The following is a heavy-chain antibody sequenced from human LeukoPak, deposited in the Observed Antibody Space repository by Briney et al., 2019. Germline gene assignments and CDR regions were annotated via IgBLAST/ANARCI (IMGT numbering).Heavy chain of an antibody. J-gene: IGHJ4*02. V-gene: IGHV4-30-2*01. Sequence: SETLSLTCTVSGGSISSGGYYWSWIRQPPGKGLEWIGYIYHSGSTYYNPSLKSRVTISVDRSKNQFSLKLSSVTAADTAVYYCARDLRSGYDWGGFDYWGQGTLVTVSS. D-gene: IGHD5-12*01. CDR1: GGSISSGGYY. CDR2: IYHSGST. CDR3: ARDLRSGYDWGGFDY.